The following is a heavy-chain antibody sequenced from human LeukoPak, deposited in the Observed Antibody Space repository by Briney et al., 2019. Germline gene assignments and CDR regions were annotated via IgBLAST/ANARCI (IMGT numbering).Heavy chain of an antibody. V-gene: IGHV5-51*01. D-gene: IGHD2-15*01. J-gene: IGHJ6*02. CDR2: IYLGDSDT. Sequence: GESLKISCKGASSRFTSSWIAWVRQLPGKGLEWMGIIYLGDSDTRYSPSFQGQVTISADKSISTAYLQWSSLKASDTAIYFCVYCSGGSSSYGMDVWGQGTTVTVSS. CDR1: SSRFTSSW. CDR3: VYCSGGSSSYGMDV.